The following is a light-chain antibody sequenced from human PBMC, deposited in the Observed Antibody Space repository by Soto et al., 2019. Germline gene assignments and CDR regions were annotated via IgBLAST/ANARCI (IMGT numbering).Light chain of an antibody. Sequence: EIVLTQSPATLSLSPGERATLSCRASQSISSYLAWYQQKPGQAPRLLIYDASNRATGIPARFSGSGSGTDFTLTISSLEPEDFAVYYCHQYSNWPPFTFGEGTKVEIK. J-gene: IGKJ4*01. V-gene: IGKV3-11*01. CDR3: HQYSNWPPFT. CDR2: DAS. CDR1: QSISSY.